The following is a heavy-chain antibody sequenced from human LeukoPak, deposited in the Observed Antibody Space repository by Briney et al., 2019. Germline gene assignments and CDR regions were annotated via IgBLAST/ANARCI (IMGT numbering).Heavy chain of an antibody. V-gene: IGHV3-30-3*01. Sequence: SCKASGGTFSSYAISWVRQAPGKGLEWVAVISYDGSNKYYADSVKGRFTISRDNSKNTLYLQMNSLRAEDTAVYYCARSIPQIELGVDYWGQGTLVTVSS. CDR1: GGTFSSYA. D-gene: IGHD5-24*01. CDR3: ARSIPQIELGVDY. CDR2: ISYDGSNK. J-gene: IGHJ4*02.